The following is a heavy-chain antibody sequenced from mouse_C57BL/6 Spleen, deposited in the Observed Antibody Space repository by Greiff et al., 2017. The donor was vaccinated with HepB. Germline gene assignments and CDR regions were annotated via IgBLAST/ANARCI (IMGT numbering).Heavy chain of an antibody. CDR2: IDPETGGT. D-gene: IGHD1-1*01. V-gene: IGHV1-15*01. CDR3: TRTYYYGSSYYAMDY. Sequence: VKLQESGAELVRPGASVTLSCKASGYTFTDYEMHWVKQTPVHGLEWIGAIDPETGGTAYNQKFKGKAILTADKSSSTAYMELRSLTSEDSAVYYCTRTYYYGSSYYAMDYWGQGTSVTVSS. CDR1: GYTFTDYE. J-gene: IGHJ4*01.